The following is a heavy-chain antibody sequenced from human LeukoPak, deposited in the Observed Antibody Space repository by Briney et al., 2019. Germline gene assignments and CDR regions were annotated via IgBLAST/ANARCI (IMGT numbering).Heavy chain of an antibody. CDR2: IRGSASGLGSGM. V-gene: IGHV3-48*04. CDR3: ARDNNWGFDY. CDR1: GFIFSDYS. D-gene: IGHD7-27*01. J-gene: IGHJ4*02. Sequence: GGSLRLSCAASGFIFSDYSMTWVRQAPGKGLEWVSNIRGSASGLGSGMYYADSVKGRFTISRDDAKNSLYLQMSSLRAEDTAFYYCARDNNWGFDYWGQGALITVSS.